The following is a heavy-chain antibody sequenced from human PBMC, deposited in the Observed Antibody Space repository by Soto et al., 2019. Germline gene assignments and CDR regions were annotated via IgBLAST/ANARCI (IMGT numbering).Heavy chain of an antibody. Sequence: HPGGFLRLCCAASEFTFSSYAMHWVRQAPGKGMEWVAVISYDGRNKYYADSVQGRFTISRDNSKNTLYLQMNSRRAEETPAYYCARDRGERPNDYYYGMDVWGQGTTVTVSS. V-gene: IGHV3-30-3*01. CDR2: ISYDGRNK. CDR3: ARDRGERPNDYYYGMDV. D-gene: IGHD1-26*01. CDR1: EFTFSSYA. J-gene: IGHJ6*02.